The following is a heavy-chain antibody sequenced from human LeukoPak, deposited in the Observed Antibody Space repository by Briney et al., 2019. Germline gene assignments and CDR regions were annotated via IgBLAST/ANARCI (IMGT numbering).Heavy chain of an antibody. Sequence: SETLSLTCTVSGGSISSYYWSWIRQPPGKGLEWIGYIYYSGSTNYNPSLKSRVTISVDTSKNQFSLKLSSVTAADTAVYYCARTFGGVVPAAMEFDYWGQGTLVTVS. D-gene: IGHD2-2*01. CDR1: GGSISSYY. CDR2: IYYSGST. CDR3: ARTFGGVVPAAMEFDY. V-gene: IGHV4-59*08. J-gene: IGHJ4*02.